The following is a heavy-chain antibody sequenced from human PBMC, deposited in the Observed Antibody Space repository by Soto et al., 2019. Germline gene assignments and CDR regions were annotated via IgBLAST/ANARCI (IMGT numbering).Heavy chain of an antibody. CDR2: IYYSGST. CDR1: GGSVSSGSYY. V-gene: IGHV4-61*01. Sequence: PSETLSLTCTVSGGSVSSGSYYWSWIRQPPGKGLEWIGYIYYSGSTNYNPSLKSRVTISVDTSKNQFSLKLSSVTAADTAVYYCARYGYYYGMDVWGQGTTVTVSS. CDR3: ARYGYYYGMDV. D-gene: IGHD2-8*01. J-gene: IGHJ6*02.